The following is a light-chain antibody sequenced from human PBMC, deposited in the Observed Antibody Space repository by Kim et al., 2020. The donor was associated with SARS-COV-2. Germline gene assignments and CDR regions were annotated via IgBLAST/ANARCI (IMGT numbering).Light chain of an antibody. Sequence: QRVTISGTGSSSNIGAGYDVHWYQQRPGTAPKLLIYGNSNRASGVPDRFSGSKSGTSASLAITGLQAEDEADYYCQSYDSSLSGWVFGGGTQLTVL. CDR3: QSYDSSLSGWV. J-gene: IGLJ3*02. CDR1: SSNIGAGYD. V-gene: IGLV1-40*01. CDR2: GNS.